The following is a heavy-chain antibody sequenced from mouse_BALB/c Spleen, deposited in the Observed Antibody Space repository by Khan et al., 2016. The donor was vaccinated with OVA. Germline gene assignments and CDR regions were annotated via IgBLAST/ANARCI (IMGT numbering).Heavy chain of an antibody. J-gene: IGHJ3*01. D-gene: IGHD1-2*01. Sequence: EVELVESGGGLVKPGGSLKLSCAASGFTFSSYAMYWVRQTPEKRLEWVASISSGGSTYYPDSVKGRFTISRDNARNILYLQMSSLRSEDTAMYYCARGRSTTASWFAYWGQGTLVTVSA. CDR2: ISSGGST. V-gene: IGHV5-6-5*01. CDR1: GFTFSSYA. CDR3: ARGRSTTASWFAY.